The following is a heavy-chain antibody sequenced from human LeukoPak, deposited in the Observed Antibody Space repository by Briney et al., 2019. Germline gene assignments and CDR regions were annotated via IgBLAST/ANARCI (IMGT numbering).Heavy chain of an antibody. D-gene: IGHD2-2*01. CDR1: GGSISSGDYY. CDR3: ARGVVVVPAIGHPDY. CDR2: IYYSGST. Sequence: SVTLSLTCTVSGGSISSGDYYWSWIRQPPGKGLEWIGYIYYSGSTYYNPSLKSRVTISVDTSKNQFSLKLSSVTAADTAVYYCARGVVVVPAIGHPDYWGQGTLVTVSS. V-gene: IGHV4-30-4*08. J-gene: IGHJ4*02.